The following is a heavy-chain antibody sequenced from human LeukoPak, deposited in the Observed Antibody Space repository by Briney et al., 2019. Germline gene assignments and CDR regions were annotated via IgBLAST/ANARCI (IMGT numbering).Heavy chain of an antibody. Sequence: GGSLGLSCAASGFTFSSYSMTWVRQAPGKGLQWVSYITSSSASIYYADSVKGRFTISRDNAKNSLYLQMNSLRAEDTAVYYCARSENDAFDFWGQGTMVTVSS. J-gene: IGHJ3*01. D-gene: IGHD1-1*01. CDR1: GFTFSSYS. CDR2: ITSSSASI. CDR3: ARSENDAFDF. V-gene: IGHV3-48*01.